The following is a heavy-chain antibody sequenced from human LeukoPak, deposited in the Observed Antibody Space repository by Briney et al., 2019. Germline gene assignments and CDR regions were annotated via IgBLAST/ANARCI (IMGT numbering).Heavy chain of an antibody. CDR3: ARDLKTAMDYFDY. D-gene: IGHD2-2*01. Sequence: GGSLRLSCAASGFTFSTYSMHWVRQAPGKGLEWVAIISYDGSKKYYADSVKGRFTISRDNSKNTLFLEMNSLRPEDTAVYYCARDLKTAMDYFDYWGQGALVTVSS. J-gene: IGHJ4*02. CDR1: GFTFSTYS. V-gene: IGHV3-30*04. CDR2: ISYDGSKK.